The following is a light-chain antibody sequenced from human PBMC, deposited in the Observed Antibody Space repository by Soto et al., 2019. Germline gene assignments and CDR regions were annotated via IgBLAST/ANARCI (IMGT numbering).Light chain of an antibody. CDR1: SSDVGGYNS. CDR2: DVS. CDR3: SSYTSTNTLI. J-gene: IGLJ2*01. Sequence: QPVLTQPASVSGSPGQSITISCTGTSSDVGGYNSVSWYQQHPDKAPQLKIFDVSNRPSGISDRFSGSKSGNTASLTISGLQAEDEADYYCSSYTSTNTLIFGGGTQLTVL. V-gene: IGLV2-14*03.